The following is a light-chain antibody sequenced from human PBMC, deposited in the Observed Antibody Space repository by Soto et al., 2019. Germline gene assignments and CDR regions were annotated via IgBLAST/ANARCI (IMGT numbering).Light chain of an antibody. CDR3: CSYAGSSTYV. Sequence: QSVLTQPASLSGSPGQSITISCTATSSDVGSYNLVSWDQQHPGKAPKLMIYEVSKRPSGVSNRFSGSKSGNTASLTISGLQAEDEADYYCCSYAGSSTYVFGTGTKLTVL. V-gene: IGLV2-23*02. CDR1: SSDVGSYNL. J-gene: IGLJ1*01. CDR2: EVS.